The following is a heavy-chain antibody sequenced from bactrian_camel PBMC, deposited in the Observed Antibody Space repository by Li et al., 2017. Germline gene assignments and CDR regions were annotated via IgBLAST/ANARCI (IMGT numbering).Heavy chain of an antibody. D-gene: IGHD6*01. CDR2: IKSNSGST. V-gene: IGHV3S1*01. Sequence: QVQLVESGGGSVQAGGSLRLSCAASGYTRSRYYTSWVRQAPGKGLERVSAIKSNSGSTYYADSVKGRFTISMDDDKNTLYLQMDSLNAEDTAMYYCATDRGGGSWSPQGRTAADFGYWGQGTQVTVS. CDR1: GYTRSRYY. J-gene: IGHJ6*01. CDR3: ATDRGGGSWSPQGRTAADFGY.